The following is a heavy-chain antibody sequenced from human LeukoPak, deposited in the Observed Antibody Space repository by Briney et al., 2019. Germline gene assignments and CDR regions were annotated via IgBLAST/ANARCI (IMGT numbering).Heavy chain of an antibody. V-gene: IGHV1-3*01. CDR2: INARNGNT. CDR3: ARTRKSYYYDSSGYYTFDY. D-gene: IGHD3-22*01. J-gene: IGHJ4*02. Sequence: ASVKVSCKASGYTFTSYAMHWVRQAPGQRLEWMGWINARNGNTKYSQKFQGRVTITRDTSASTAYMELSSLRSEDTAVYYCARTRKSYYYDSSGYYTFDYWGQGTLVTVSS. CDR1: GYTFTSYA.